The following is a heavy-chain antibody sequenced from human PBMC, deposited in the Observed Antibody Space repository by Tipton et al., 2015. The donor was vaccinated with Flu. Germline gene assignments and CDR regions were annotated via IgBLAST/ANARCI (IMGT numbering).Heavy chain of an antibody. CDR3: ARGYGSSWDYNWDY. V-gene: IGHV1-8*01. J-gene: IGHJ4*02. Sequence: QLVQSGAEVKKPGASVKVSCKASGYTFTSYDINWVRQATGQGLEGMGWMNPNSGNTGYAQKFQGRVTMTRNTSISTAYMELSSLRSEDTAGYYCARGYGSSWDYNWDYWGQGTLVTVSS. D-gene: IGHD6-13*01. CDR1: GYTFTSYD. CDR2: MNPNSGNT.